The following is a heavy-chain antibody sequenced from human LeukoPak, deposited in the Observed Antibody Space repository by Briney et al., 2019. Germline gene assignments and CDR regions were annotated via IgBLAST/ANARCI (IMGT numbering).Heavy chain of an antibody. D-gene: IGHD1-26*01. CDR2: IYYSGST. V-gene: IGHV4-39*01. CDR3: ARLGSYWDYYYYMDV. CDR1: GDSISSSSYY. J-gene: IGHJ6*03. Sequence: SETLSLTCTVSGDSISSSSYYWGWLRQPPGKGLEWIGSIYYSGSTYYHPSRKSRFTISVDTSKNQFSLKLSSVTAADTAVYYCARLGSYWDYYYYMDVWGKGTTVTVSS.